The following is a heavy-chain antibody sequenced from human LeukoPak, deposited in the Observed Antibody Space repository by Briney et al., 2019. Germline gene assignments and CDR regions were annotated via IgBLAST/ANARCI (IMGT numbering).Heavy chain of an antibody. D-gene: IGHD3-22*01. CDR1: GFTFSSYW. V-gene: IGHV3-74*01. CDR2: INGDGSST. Sequence: GGSLRPSCAASGFTFSSYWMHWVRQAPGKGLVWVSRINGDGSSTSYADSVKGRFTISRDNAKNTLYLQMNSLRAEDTAVYYCARAGVAYYYDSSGYPKYYFDYWGQGTLVTVSS. J-gene: IGHJ4*02. CDR3: ARAGVAYYYDSSGYPKYYFDY.